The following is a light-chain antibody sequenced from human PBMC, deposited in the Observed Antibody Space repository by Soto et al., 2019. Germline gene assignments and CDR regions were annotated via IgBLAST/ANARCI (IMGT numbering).Light chain of an antibody. CDR2: GAS. V-gene: IGKV3-20*01. CDR3: QQYGSSPLT. CDR1: QTVSSSY. Sequence: EIVLTQSPSTLSLSLGDRATLSCRASQTVSSSYLAWYQQKPGQAPRLLISGASSRATGIPDRFSGWGSGTDFTLTISRLEPEDFALYYCQQYGSSPLTFGQGTKVDIK. J-gene: IGKJ1*01.